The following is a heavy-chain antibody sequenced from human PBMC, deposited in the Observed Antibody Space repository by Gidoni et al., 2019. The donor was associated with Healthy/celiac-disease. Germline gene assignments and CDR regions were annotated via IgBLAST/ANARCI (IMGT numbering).Heavy chain of an antibody. J-gene: IGHJ4*02. CDR2: INAGNGNT. D-gene: IGHD6-6*01. V-gene: IGHV1-3*01. CDR3: ARDFSSSSLRNY. Sequence: VQLVPSGAEVKKPGASVKVSCKASGYTFTSDAMHWVRQAPGQRLEWTVWINAGNGNTKYSQKFQGRDTITRDTSASTAYIELSSLRSEDTAVYYCARDFSSSSLRNYWGQGTLVTVSS. CDR1: GYTFTSDA.